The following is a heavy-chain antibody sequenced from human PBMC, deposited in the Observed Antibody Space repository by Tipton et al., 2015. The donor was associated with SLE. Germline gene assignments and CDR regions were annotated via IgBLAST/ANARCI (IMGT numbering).Heavy chain of an antibody. CDR3: VVCSPSSCSYFDY. D-gene: IGHD2-2*01. J-gene: IGHJ4*02. CDR2: IYTGGNT. Sequence: WAWVRQPAGKGLEWIGRIYTGGNTKYNPSLESRVSLSVDTSRGQFFLEVRSVTAADTAVYYCVVCSPSSCSYFDYWGQGRLVTVSS. V-gene: IGHV4-4*07.